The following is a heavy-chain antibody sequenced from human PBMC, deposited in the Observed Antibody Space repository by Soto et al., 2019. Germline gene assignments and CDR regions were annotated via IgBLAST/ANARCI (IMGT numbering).Heavy chain of an antibody. D-gene: IGHD2-2*01. Sequence: GGSLRLCCTASGFTFTIAWMHWVRQAPGKGLEWVGRIRSKTDGGTTEYAALVKGRFTISRDDSKNTLYLQMNSLKTEDTAVYYCTTDSGVVLEPAANMRDYWG. CDR2: IRSKTDGGTT. CDR3: TTDSGVVLEPAANMRDY. J-gene: IGHJ4*01. CDR1: GFTFTIAW. V-gene: IGHV3-15*07.